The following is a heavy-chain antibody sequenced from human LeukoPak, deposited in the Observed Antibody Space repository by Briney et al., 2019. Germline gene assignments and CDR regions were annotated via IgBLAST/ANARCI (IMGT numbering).Heavy chain of an antibody. J-gene: IGHJ4*02. CDR1: GGSISSSSYF. D-gene: IGHD1-26*01. Sequence: SETLSLTCTVSGGSISSSSYFWGWIRQPPGKGLEWIGSIYYSGSTSYNPSLKSRVTISVDTSKNQFSLKLTSVAAADTAVYYCATFSRGAAHYWGQGSLVIVSS. CDR3: ATFSRGAAHY. V-gene: IGHV4-39*01. CDR2: IYYSGST.